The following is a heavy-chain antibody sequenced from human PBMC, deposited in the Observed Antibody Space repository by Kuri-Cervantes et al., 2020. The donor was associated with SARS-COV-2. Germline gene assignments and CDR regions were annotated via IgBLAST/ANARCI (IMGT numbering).Heavy chain of an antibody. D-gene: IGHD3-3*01. CDR1: GGSISSYY. CDR3: ARQRGGFLEWLLYYDY. V-gene: IGHV4-59*08. Sequence: SETLSLTCTVSGGSISSYYWSWIRQPPGKGLEWIGYIYYSGSTNYNPSLKSRVTISVDTSKNQFPLKLSSVTAADTAVYYCARQRGGFLEWLLYYDYWGQGTLVTVSS. CDR2: IYYSGST. J-gene: IGHJ4*02.